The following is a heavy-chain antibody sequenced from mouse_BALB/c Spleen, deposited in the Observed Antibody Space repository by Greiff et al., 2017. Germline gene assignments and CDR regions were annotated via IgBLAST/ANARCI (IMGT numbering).Heavy chain of an antibody. V-gene: IGHV1-14*01. D-gene: IGHD2-4*01. Sequence: EVQLHQSGPELVKPGASVKMSCKASGYTFTSYVMHWVKQKPGQGLEWIGYINPYNDGTKYNEKFKGKATLTSDKSSSTAYMELSSLTSEDSAVYYCARIYYDYGFDYWGQGTTLTVSS. J-gene: IGHJ2*01. CDR2: INPYNDGT. CDR3: ARIYYDYGFDY. CDR1: GYTFTSYV.